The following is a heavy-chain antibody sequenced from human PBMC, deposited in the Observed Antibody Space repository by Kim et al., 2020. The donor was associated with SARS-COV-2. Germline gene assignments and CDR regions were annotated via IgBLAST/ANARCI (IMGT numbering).Heavy chain of an antibody. J-gene: IGHJ4*02. V-gene: IGHV1-18*01. CDR2: ISAYNGNT. CDR1: GYTFTSYG. CDR3: ARDRDEPTITMIVPTLGNFDY. Sequence: ASVKVSCKASGYTFTSYGISWVRQAPGQGLEWMGWISAYNGNTNYAQKLQGRVMTTDTSTSTAYMELRSLRSDDTAVYYCARDRDEPTITMIVPTLGNFDYWGQGTLVTVSS. D-gene: IGHD3-22*01.